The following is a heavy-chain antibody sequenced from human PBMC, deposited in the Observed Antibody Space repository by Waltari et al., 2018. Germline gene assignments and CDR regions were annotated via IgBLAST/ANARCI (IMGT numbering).Heavy chain of an antibody. CDR3: ARDGSDRSYGMDV. V-gene: IGHV1-18*01. D-gene: IGHD2-2*03. Sequence: QSLLVQSGAGVHKPGASVKVSCTASGYTFTRYGIRWVRQAPGQGFEWMGWISAYNGHTQYVGEFQGRVTMTTDTSTTTTYRELRSLRFDDTAVDYCARDGSDRSYGMDVWSQGTTVTVSS. J-gene: IGHJ6*02. CDR2: ISAYNGHT. CDR1: GYTFTRYG.